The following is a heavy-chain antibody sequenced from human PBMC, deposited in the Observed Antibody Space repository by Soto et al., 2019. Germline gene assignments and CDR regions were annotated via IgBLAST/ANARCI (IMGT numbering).Heavy chain of an antibody. V-gene: IGHV1-18*01. CDR3: ARWWFGEFVDYFDY. J-gene: IGHJ4*02. CDR1: GYTFTSYA. D-gene: IGHD3-10*01. Sequence: QVQMVQSGAEVKKPGASVKVSCKASGYTFTSYAISCVRQAPGQCLEWMGWISAYNGNTNYAQKVQGRVTMTTDTSTSTAYMELRSLRSDDTAGYYCARWWFGEFVDYFDYWGQGTLVTVSS. CDR2: ISAYNGNT.